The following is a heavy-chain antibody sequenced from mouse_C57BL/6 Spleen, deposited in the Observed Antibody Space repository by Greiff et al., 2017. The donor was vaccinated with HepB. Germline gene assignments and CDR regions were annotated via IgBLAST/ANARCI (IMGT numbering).Heavy chain of an antibody. D-gene: IGHD2-5*01. CDR3: ARDSNLHYYAMDY. J-gene: IGHJ4*01. CDR2: INPSSGYT. V-gene: IGHV1-7*01. CDR1: GYTFTSYW. Sequence: VKLMESGAELAKPGASVKLSCKASGYTFTSYWMHWVKQRPGQGLEWIGYINPSSGYTKYNQKFKDKATLTADKSSSTAYMQLSSLTYEDSAVYYCARDSNLHYYAMDYWGQGTSVTVSS.